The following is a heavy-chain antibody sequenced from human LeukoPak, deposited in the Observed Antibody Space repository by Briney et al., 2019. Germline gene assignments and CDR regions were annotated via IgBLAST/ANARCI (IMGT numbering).Heavy chain of an antibody. V-gene: IGHV5-51*01. CDR1: GYSFTSYW. D-gene: IGHD5-18*01. CDR2: IYPGDSDT. CDR3: ARPGRDGGYTYGFNH. Sequence: GESLKISCKGSGYSFTSYWIGWVRQMPGKGLEWMGIIYPGDSDTIYSPSFQGQVTISADKSISTAYLQWSSLKASDTAVYYCARPGRDGGYTYGFNHWGQGTLVTVSS. J-gene: IGHJ5*02.